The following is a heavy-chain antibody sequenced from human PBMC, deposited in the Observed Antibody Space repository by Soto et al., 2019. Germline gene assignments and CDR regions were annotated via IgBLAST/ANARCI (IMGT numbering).Heavy chain of an antibody. J-gene: IGHJ5*02. CDR2: IIPIFGTA. Sequence: QVQLVQSGAEVKKPGSSVKVSCKASGGTFSSYAISWVRQAPGQGLEWMGGIIPIFGTANYAQKFQGRVTITADESTSTAYMELSSLRSEDTAVYYCASYWGPYYTNGVCYRSWFDPWGQGTLVTVSS. D-gene: IGHD2-8*01. CDR1: GGTFSSYA. CDR3: ASYWGPYYTNGVCYRSWFDP. V-gene: IGHV1-69*01.